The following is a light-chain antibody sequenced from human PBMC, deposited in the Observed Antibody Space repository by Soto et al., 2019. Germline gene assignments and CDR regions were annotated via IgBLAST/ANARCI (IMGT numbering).Light chain of an antibody. CDR2: EVS. J-gene: IGLJ1*01. CDR3: SAYSAGRTLLV. CDR1: RTDIGGYNL. V-gene: IGLV2-14*01. Sequence: QSALTQPASVSGSPGQTITISCSGTRTDIGGYNLVSWYQQHPGKAPKLLIHEVSNRPSGISNRFNASKSDNMASLTISGLRAEDEADYYCSAYSAGRTLLVFGTGTKVTVL.